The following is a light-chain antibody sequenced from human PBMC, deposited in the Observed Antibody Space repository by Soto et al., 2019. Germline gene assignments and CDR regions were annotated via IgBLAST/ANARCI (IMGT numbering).Light chain of an antibody. V-gene: IGKV3-11*01. J-gene: IGKJ1*01. CDR2: GAS. CDR3: QQRTSWPPWT. Sequence: EIVLTQSPATLSLSPGERATLSCRASQSVGSYLAWYQQKPGQAPRPLIYGASKRAPGIPARFSGSGSGTDFTLTISSLEPEDFAVYYCQQRTSWPPWTFGQGTKVDIK. CDR1: QSVGSY.